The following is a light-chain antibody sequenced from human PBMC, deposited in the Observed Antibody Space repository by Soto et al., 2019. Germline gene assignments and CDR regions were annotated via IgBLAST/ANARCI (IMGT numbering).Light chain of an antibody. CDR2: AAS. CDR3: QKYSSVIT. V-gene: IGKV1-27*01. CDR1: QGISSY. J-gene: IGKJ5*01. Sequence: DIQMTQSPSSLSASVGDRVTITCRASQGISSYLAWYQQKLGKVPKLLISAASTLQSGVPSRFSGSGSGTDFTHTISSLQPEDVATYYCQKYSSVITFGQGTRLEI.